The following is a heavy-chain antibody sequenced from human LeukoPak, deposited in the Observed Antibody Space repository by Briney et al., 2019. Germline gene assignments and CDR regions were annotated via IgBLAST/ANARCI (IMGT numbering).Heavy chain of an antibody. Sequence: GASVKVSCTASGYTFTSYGISWVRPAPGQGVEWMGWISAYNGNTNYAQKLQDRVTMTTDTSTSTAYMELRSLRSDDTAVYYCARDLQWEPSPAFDIWGQGTMVTVSS. CDR2: ISAYNGNT. CDR3: ARDLQWEPSPAFDI. V-gene: IGHV1-18*01. CDR1: GYTFTSYG. D-gene: IGHD1-26*01. J-gene: IGHJ3*02.